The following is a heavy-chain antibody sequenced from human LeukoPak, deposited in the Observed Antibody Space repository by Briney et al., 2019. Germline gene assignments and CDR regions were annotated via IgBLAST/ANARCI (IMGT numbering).Heavy chain of an antibody. V-gene: IGHV3-73*01. CDR3: TRLTMATDYSGMDV. Sequence: GSPCHSRAACGFTFSGSDLQWVCQASGKGLEWVGRIRSIANSDATAYDECVKSWFSLSRDDSKNTAYLQMNSLKTEDTAVYYCTRLTMATDYSGMDVWGQGRTITVSS. D-gene: IGHD3-10*01. CDR2: IRSIANSDAT. J-gene: IGHJ6*01. CDR1: GFTFSGSD.